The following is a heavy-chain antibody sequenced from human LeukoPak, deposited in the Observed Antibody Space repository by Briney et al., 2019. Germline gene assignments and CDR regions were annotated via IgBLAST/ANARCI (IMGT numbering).Heavy chain of an antibody. CDR2: ISYDGSNK. CDR1: GFTFSSYA. V-gene: IGHV3-30-3*01. J-gene: IGHJ4*02. CDR3: AKGGYYDNSGYYYFDY. Sequence: PGGSLRLSCAASGFTFSSYAMHWVRQAPGKGLEWVAVISYDGSNKYYADSVKGRFTISRDNSKNTLYLQMNSLRAEDTAVYYCAKGGYYDNSGYYYFDYWGQGTLVTVSS. D-gene: IGHD3-22*01.